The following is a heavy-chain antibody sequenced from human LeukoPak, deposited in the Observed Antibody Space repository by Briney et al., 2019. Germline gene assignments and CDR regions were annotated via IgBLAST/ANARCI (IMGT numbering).Heavy chain of an antibody. J-gene: IGHJ4*02. CDR2: IIPIFGTA. CDR3: ARGTGRGGIVVVPAAPTFDY. D-gene: IGHD2-2*01. CDR1: GGTFSSYA. Sequence: GASVKVSCKASGGTFSSYAISWVRQAPGQGLEWMGGIIPIFGTANYAQKFQGRVTITTDESTSTAYMELSSLRSEDTAVYYCARGTGRGGIVVVPAAPTFDYWGQGTLVTVSS. V-gene: IGHV1-69*05.